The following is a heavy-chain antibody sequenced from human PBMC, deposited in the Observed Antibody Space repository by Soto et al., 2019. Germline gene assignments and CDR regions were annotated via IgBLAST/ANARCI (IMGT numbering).Heavy chain of an antibody. V-gene: IGHV5-51*01. D-gene: IGHD2-21*02. CDR1: GYSFTSYW. J-gene: IGHJ4*02. CDR3: ARGLTSFSNPYYFDY. CDR2: IYPGDYDT. Sequence: GESLKISCKGFGYSFTSYWIGWVRQMPGKGLEYMGIIYPGDYDTRYSPSFRGQVSISVDNSISTAYLQWSSLKASDTAIYYCARGLTSFSNPYYFDYWGQGTLVTVS.